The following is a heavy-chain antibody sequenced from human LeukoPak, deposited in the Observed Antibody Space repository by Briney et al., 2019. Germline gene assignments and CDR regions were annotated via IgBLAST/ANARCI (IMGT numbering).Heavy chain of an antibody. V-gene: IGHV4-59*11. CDR3: AVYSCGGDYDCSGYDATGQAFGY. CDR2: IYYSGTT. Sequence: AETLSLTCTVSGGSISSHYWSWIRQPPGKGLEWIGYIYYSGTTNYNPSLKSRVTMSVDTSKNQFSLKLSSVPVAGTGVYYWAVYSCGGDYDCSGYDATGQAFGYWGQGTLVTVAS. CDR1: GGSISSHY. J-gene: IGHJ4*02. D-gene: IGHD3-22*01.